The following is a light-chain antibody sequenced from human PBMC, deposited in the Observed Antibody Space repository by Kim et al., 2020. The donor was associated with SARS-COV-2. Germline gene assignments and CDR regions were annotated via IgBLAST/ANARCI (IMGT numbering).Light chain of an antibody. Sequence: AIQLTQSPSSLSASVGDRVTITCRASQGISSALAWYQQKPGKAPKLLIYDASSLESGVPSRFSGSGSGTDFTLTISSLQPEDFATYYCQQFNNYPHPTFGQGTKLEI. V-gene: IGKV1D-13*01. CDR1: QGISSA. CDR2: DAS. J-gene: IGKJ2*01. CDR3: QQFNNYPHPT.